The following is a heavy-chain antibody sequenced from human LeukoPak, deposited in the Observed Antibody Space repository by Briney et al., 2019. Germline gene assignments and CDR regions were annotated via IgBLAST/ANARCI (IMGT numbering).Heavy chain of an antibody. CDR2: IYSGGST. J-gene: IGHJ6*03. CDR3: AREKLYYYYMDV. V-gene: IGHV3-53*01. CDR1: GVSVSSNY. Sequence: PGGSLRLSCAASGVSVSSNYMSWVRQAPGKGLEWVSVIYSGGSTYYADSVKGRFTISRDNSKNTLYLQMNSLRAEDTAVYYCAREKLYYYYMDVWGKGTTVTVSS.